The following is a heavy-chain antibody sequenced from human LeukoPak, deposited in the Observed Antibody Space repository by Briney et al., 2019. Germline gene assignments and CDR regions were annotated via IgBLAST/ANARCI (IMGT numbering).Heavy chain of an antibody. CDR2: INPNSGGT. Sequence: EASVKVSCKASGYTFTGYYMHWVRQAPGQGLEWMGWINPNSGGTNYAQKFQGRVTMTRDTSISTAYMEQSRLRSDDTAVYYRARDRQLSFGVVIPRWFDPWGQGTLVTVSS. V-gene: IGHV1-2*02. CDR1: GYTFTGYY. J-gene: IGHJ5*02. CDR3: ARDRQLSFGVVIPRWFDP. D-gene: IGHD3-3*01.